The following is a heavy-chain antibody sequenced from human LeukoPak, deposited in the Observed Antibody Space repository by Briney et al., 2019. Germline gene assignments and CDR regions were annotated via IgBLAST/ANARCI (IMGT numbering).Heavy chain of an antibody. CDR2: IIPILGIA. J-gene: IGHJ4*02. CDR3: ARDRAPPPAMVYGYFDY. CDR1: GGTFSSYA. Sequence: SVKVSCKASGGTFSSYAISWVRQAPGQGLEWMGRIIPILGIANYAQKFQGRVTITADKSTSTAYMELSSLRSEDTAVYYCARDRAPPPAMVYGYFDYWGQGTLVTVSS. V-gene: IGHV1-69*04. D-gene: IGHD5-18*01.